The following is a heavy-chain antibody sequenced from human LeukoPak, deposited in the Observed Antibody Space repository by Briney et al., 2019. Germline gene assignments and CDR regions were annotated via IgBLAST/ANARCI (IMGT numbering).Heavy chain of an antibody. CDR2: INPNSGGT. D-gene: IGHD3-22*01. CDR3: AGVSYDSSGYYYAGDAFDI. J-gene: IGHJ3*02. V-gene: IGHV1-2*02. CDR1: GYTFTGYY. Sequence: ASVKVSCKASGYTFTGYYMHWVRQAPGQGLEWMGWINPNSGGTNYAQKFQGRVTMTRDTSISTAYMELSRLRSDDTAVYYCAGVSYDSSGYYYAGDAFDIWGQGTMVTVSS.